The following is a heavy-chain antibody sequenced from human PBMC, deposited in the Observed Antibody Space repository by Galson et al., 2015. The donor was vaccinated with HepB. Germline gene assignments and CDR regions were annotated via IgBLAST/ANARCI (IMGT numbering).Heavy chain of an antibody. J-gene: IGHJ5*02. D-gene: IGHD6-6*01. Sequence: SVKVSCKASGYTFTTYGITWVRKAPGQGLEWMGWISTYDGNTNYAQNLQGRVTLTTDTSTSTAYLELRSLRSDDTAVYYCARAYANKYSISSNWFDPWGQGTLVTVSS. V-gene: IGHV1-18*04. CDR1: GYTFTTYG. CDR3: ARAYANKYSISSNWFDP. CDR2: ISTYDGNT.